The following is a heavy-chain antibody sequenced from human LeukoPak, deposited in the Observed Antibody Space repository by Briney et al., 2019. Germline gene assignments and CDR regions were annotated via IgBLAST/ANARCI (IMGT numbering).Heavy chain of an antibody. J-gene: IGHJ4*02. Sequence: SETLSLTCTVSGGSISSYYWSWIRQPPRKGLEWIGYIYYSGSTNYNPSLKSRVTISVDTSKNQFSLKLSSVTAADTAVYYCARQRYSGSYPDYWGQGTLVTVSS. D-gene: IGHD1-26*01. CDR1: GGSISSYY. CDR2: IYYSGST. V-gene: IGHV4-59*08. CDR3: ARQRYSGSYPDY.